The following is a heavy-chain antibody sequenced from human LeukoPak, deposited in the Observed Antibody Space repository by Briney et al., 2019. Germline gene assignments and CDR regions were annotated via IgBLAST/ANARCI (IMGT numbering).Heavy chain of an antibody. CDR2: INPNSGGT. J-gene: IGHJ4*02. CDR1: GYTFTGYY. CDR3: ARTYYDILVGYLQIPAVDY. D-gene: IGHD3-9*01. V-gene: IGHV1-2*02. Sequence: ASVKVSCKASGYTFTGYYMHWVRQAPGQGLEWMGWINPNSGGTNYAQKLQGRVTMTRDTSISTAYMELSRLRSDDTAVYYCARTYYDILVGYLQIPAVDYWGQGTLVTVSS.